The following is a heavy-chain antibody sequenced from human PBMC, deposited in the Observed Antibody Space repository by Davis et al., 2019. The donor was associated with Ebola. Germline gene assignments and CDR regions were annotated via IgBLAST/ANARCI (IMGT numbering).Heavy chain of an antibody. Sequence: SETLSLTCTVSGGSISSSSYCWGWIRQPPGKGLEWIGSIYYSGSTYYNPSLKSRVTISVDTSKNQFSLKLSSVTAADTAVYYCARRIRSSGYYAIFDYWGQGTLVTVSS. V-gene: IGHV4-39*01. J-gene: IGHJ4*02. CDR2: IYYSGST. CDR1: GGSISSSSYC. D-gene: IGHD3-22*01. CDR3: ARRIRSSGYYAIFDY.